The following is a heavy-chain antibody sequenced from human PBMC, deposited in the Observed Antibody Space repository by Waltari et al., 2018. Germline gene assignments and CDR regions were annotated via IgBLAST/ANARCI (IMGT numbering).Heavy chain of an antibody. CDR1: GFTFSRYW. CDR3: ARVATKTYSSPVPGRPYYY. J-gene: IGHJ6*01. Sequence: EEQLVESGGGLAQPGESLRLSCAASGFTFSRYWMDWVRQAPGKGLVWVSRISSDGSSTTYADSVKGRFTISRDNAKNTLYVQMNRLRAEDTAVYYCARVATKTYSSPVPGRPYYY. V-gene: IGHV3-74*01. D-gene: IGHD3-22*01. CDR2: ISSDGSST.